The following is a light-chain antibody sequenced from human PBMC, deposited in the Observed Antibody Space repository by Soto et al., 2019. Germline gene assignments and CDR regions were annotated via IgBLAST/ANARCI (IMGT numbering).Light chain of an antibody. Sequence: SSELTQPPSVSVSPGQTASITCSGDNLGEKYVCWFQQKPGQSPVLVIFQDNKRPSGIPVRFSGSNSGNTATLTISGAQAMDEADYYCQAWDSPIDVFGGGTKLTVL. J-gene: IGLJ3*02. CDR1: NLGEKY. V-gene: IGLV3-1*01. CDR3: QAWDSPIDV. CDR2: QDN.